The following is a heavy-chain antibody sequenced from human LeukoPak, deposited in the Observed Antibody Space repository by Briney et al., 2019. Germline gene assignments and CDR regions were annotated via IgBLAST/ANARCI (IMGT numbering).Heavy chain of an antibody. Sequence: GGSLRLSCAASGFGFRVYDMSWVRQAPGKGLEWVSAISGSGGSTYYADSVKGRFTISRDNSKNTLYLQMNSLRAEDTAVYYCAKVFDYDYVWGSYRYGPFDYWGQGTLVTVSS. D-gene: IGHD3-16*02. CDR2: ISGSGGST. CDR3: AKVFDYDYVWGSYRYGPFDY. J-gene: IGHJ4*02. CDR1: GFGFRVYD. V-gene: IGHV3-23*01.